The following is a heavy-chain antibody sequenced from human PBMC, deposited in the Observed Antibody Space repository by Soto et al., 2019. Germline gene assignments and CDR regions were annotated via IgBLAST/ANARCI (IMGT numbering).Heavy chain of an antibody. J-gene: IGHJ4*02. CDR1: GFTFSNYI. D-gene: IGHD3-10*01. CDR2: ILHDGNNK. V-gene: IGHV3-30-3*01. CDR3: ARDDEGGSYCDLGY. Sequence: SLRLSCAASGFTFSNYIMHWVRQAPGKGLEWVAIILHDGNNKYYADSVKGRFTISRDNSKNTLYLQMNSLRTEDTAVYYCARDDEGGSYCDLGYWGQGTLVTVSS.